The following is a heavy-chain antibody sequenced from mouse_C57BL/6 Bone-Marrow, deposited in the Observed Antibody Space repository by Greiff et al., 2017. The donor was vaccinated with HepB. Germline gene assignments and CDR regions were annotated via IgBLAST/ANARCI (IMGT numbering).Heavy chain of an antibody. CDR2: IDPENGDT. V-gene: IGHV14-4*01. CDR1: GFNIKDDY. CDR3: TTGSNYWYFDV. J-gene: IGHJ1*03. Sequence: EVKLQQSGAELVRPGASVKLSCTASGFNIKDDYMHWVKQRPEQGLEWIGWIDPENGDTEYASKFQGKATITADTSSNTAYLQLSSLTSEDTAVYYCTTGSNYWYFDVWGTGTTVTVSS. D-gene: IGHD2-5*01.